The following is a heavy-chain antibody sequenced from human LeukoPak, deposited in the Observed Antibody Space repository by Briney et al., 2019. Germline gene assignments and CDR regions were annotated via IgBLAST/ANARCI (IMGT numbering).Heavy chain of an antibody. V-gene: IGHV4-4*07. CDR2: IYTSGRT. J-gene: IGHJ5*02. CDR1: GGSISGYF. D-gene: IGHD1-1*01. CDR3: ARHGTSGTNLNWFDP. Sequence: SETLSLTCTVSGGSISGYFWSWIRQPAGKGLEWIGRIYTSGRTDYNPSLESRVTMSVDTSKNQFSLKLFSVTAADTAVYYCARHGTSGTNLNWFDPWGQGTLVTVSS.